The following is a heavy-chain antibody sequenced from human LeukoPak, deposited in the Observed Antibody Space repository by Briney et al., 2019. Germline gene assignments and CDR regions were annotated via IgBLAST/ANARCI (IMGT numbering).Heavy chain of an antibody. Sequence: ASVKVSCKASGYTFTSYGISWVRQAPGQGLEWMGWISAYNGNTNYAQKLQGRVTMTTDTSTSTAYMELRSLRFDDTAVYYCARVDGDYVESYYYGMDVWGQGTTVTVSS. D-gene: IGHD4-17*01. V-gene: IGHV1-18*01. CDR2: ISAYNGNT. J-gene: IGHJ6*02. CDR1: GYTFTSYG. CDR3: ARVDGDYVESYYYGMDV.